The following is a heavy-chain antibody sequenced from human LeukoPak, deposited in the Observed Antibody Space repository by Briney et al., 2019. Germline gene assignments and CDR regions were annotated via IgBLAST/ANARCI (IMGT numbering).Heavy chain of an antibody. CDR2: ISSSGSTI. J-gene: IGHJ4*02. CDR1: GFTFSDYY. D-gene: IGHD3-22*01. V-gene: IGHV3-11*04. CDR3: ARDLLYYYDSSGSDYFDY. Sequence: GGSLRLSCAASGFTFSDYYMSWIRQAPGKGLEWVSYISSSGSTIYYADSVKGRFTISRDNAKNSLYLQMNSLRAEDTAVYYCARDLLYYYDSSGSDYFDYWGQGTLVTVSS.